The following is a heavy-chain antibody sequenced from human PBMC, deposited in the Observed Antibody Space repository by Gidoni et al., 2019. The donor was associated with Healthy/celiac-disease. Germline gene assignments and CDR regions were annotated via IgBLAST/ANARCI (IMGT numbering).Heavy chain of an antibody. CDR3: AKCPEPNRYSYGYLDY. J-gene: IGHJ4*02. D-gene: IGHD5-18*01. CDR2: INPNSGGT. Sequence: QVQLVQSGAAVKKPGGSVKVSCKASGYTLTGYYIHWVRQDPGQGLEWMVWINPNSGGTNYAEKVQGRVTMTRDTTNSTANMELSRLRSDDTAVYYWAKCPEPNRYSYGYLDYWGQGTLVTVSS. CDR1: GYTLTGYY. V-gene: IGHV1-2*02.